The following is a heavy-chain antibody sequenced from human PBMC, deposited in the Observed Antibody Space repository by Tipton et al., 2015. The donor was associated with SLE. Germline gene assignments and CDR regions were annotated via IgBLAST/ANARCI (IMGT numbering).Heavy chain of an antibody. J-gene: IGHJ6*02. CDR3: AKIRGVWFGDPGKDV. CDR2: IYISGST. D-gene: IGHD3-10*01. V-gene: IGHV4-61*09. CDR1: GGSISSGSYY. Sequence: TLSLICTVSGGSISSGSYYWSWIRQPAGKGLEWIGYIYISGSTNYNPSLKSRVTISVDTSKNQFSLKLSSVTAADTAVYYCAKIRGVWFGDPGKDVWGQGTTVTVSS.